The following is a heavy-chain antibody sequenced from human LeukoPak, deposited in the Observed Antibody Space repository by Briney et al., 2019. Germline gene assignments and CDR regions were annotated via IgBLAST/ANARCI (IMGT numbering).Heavy chain of an antibody. D-gene: IGHD2-2*01. J-gene: IGHJ4*02. Sequence: GGSLTLSCAASGFTFSSYGMHWVRQARGKGLEGVAFIHFDGSTKYSGDSVKGRFTISRDNPKNTLYLQMNSLRPEDTAVYYCAKDQCTRTSCDGYPGYWGQGSLVTVSS. CDR2: IHFDGSTK. V-gene: IGHV3-30*02. CDR1: GFTFSSYG. CDR3: AKDQCTRTSCDGYPGY.